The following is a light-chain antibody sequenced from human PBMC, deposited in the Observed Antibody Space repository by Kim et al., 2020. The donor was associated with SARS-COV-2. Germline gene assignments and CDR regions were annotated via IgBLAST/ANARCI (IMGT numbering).Light chain of an antibody. J-gene: IGKJ1*01. Sequence: LSPGERATLSCRATQSVSTYLAWYQQRAGQAPRLLIYDAVHRATGIPARFSGSGSGTDFTLTISRLEPEDFAIYYCHQRSNSPTFGQGTRVEI. CDR1: QSVSTY. CDR2: DAV. CDR3: HQRSNSPT. V-gene: IGKV3-11*01.